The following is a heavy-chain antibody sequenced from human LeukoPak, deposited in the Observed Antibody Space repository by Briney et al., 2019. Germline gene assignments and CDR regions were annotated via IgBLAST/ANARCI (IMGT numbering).Heavy chain of an antibody. CDR1: GASLNSYY. V-gene: IGHV4-4*07. Sequence: PSETLSLTCTVSGASLNSYYWSWIRQPAGKGLEWIGRIYSGGTTNYNPSLKSRVTLSVDTSKNQFSLRLSSLTVADTAVYYCAREGRYGDYEGYWGQGTLVTVSS. CDR2: IYSGGTT. CDR3: AREGRYGDYEGY. D-gene: IGHD4-17*01. J-gene: IGHJ4*02.